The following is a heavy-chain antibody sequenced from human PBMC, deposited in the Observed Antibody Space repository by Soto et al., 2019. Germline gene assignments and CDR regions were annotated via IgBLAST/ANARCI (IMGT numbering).Heavy chain of an antibody. CDR3: AREAGYCSRTSCYRRAFDT. CDR2: INTDGATS. D-gene: IGHD2-2*01. Sequence: EVQLVESGGDLVQPGGSLRLSCAASGFTFSGHWMHWVRQVPGKGLEWVSRINTDGATSAYADSVKGRFTISRDNAKNTLYLQMNALRAEDTAVYYCAREAGYCSRTSCYRRAFDTW. J-gene: IGHJ3*02. V-gene: IGHV3-74*03. CDR1: GFTFSGHW.